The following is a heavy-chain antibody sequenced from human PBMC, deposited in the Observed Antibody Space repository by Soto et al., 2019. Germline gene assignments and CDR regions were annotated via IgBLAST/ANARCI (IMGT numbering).Heavy chain of an antibody. CDR2: IWWNGSER. D-gene: IGHD5-18*01. Sequence: QVQLVESGGGVVQPGRSLRLSCAASGFSFENYGMHWVRQAPGKGLEWVAAIWWNGSERKYGDSVKGRFTISRDNSKNTVFLQMSSLSAEDTAVYYCVRGNGYTHCPFDNWGQGTLVTVSS. J-gene: IGHJ4*02. CDR3: VRGNGYTHCPFDN. V-gene: IGHV3-33*01. CDR1: GFSFENYG.